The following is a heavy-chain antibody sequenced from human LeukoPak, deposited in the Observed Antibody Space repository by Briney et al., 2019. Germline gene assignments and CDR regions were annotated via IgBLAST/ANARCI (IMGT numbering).Heavy chain of an antibody. V-gene: IGHV4-59*08. CDR1: GGFISSYY. CDR2: IYYSGST. Sequence: SETLSLTCTVSGGFISSYYWRWIRQPPGKGLEWIWYIYYSGSTNYNPSLKSRVTITVDTSKNQFSLKLSSVIAADTAVYYCARAASIAVASPGTFDYWGQGTLVTVSS. CDR3: ARAASIAVASPGTFDY. D-gene: IGHD6-19*01. J-gene: IGHJ4*02.